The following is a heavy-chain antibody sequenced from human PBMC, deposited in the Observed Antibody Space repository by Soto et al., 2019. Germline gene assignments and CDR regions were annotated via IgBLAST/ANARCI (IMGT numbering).Heavy chain of an antibody. CDR2: INGGNGNT. D-gene: IGHD3-9*01. J-gene: IGHJ5*02. CDR1: GYTFTNYA. Sequence: ASVKVSCKASGYTFTNYAMHWVRQAPGQRLEWMGWINGGNGNTKYSQKFQGRVTITRDTSASTAYMELSSLRSEDTAVYYCARSLYDVLTGAVQNWFAPWGRGTLVTASS. V-gene: IGHV1-3*01. CDR3: ARSLYDVLTGAVQNWFAP.